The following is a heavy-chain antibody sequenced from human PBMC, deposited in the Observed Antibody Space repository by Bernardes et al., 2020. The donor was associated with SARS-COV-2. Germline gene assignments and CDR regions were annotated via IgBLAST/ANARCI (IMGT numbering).Heavy chain of an antibody. Sequence: GESLKISCQGSGYSFTNYWIAWVRQMPGKGLEWMGIIYPADSDTRYSPSFQGQVTISADKSISAAYLQWSSLKTSDIAMYYCARLGIAQTGGMDVWGQGTTVTVSS. CDR3: ARLGIAQTGGMDV. D-gene: IGHD6-13*01. CDR2: IYPADSDT. V-gene: IGHV5-51*01. CDR1: GYSFTNYW. J-gene: IGHJ6*02.